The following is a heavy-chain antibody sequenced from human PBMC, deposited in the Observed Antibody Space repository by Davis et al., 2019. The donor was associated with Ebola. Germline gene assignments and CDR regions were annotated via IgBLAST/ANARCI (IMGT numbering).Heavy chain of an antibody. CDR1: AGSVSSANYY. CDR3: ARSGYNWFDP. CDR2: IYYSGST. V-gene: IGHV4-61*01. J-gene: IGHJ5*02. Sequence: MPSETLSLTCSVSAGSVSSANYYWSWIRQPPGKGLEWIGYIYYSGSTNYNPSLKSRITISVDTSKNQFSLKLSSVTAADTAVYYCARSGYNWFDPWGQGTLVTVSS.